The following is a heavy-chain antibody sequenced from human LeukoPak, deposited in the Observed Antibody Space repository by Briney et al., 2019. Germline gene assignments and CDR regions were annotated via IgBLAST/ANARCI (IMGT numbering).Heavy chain of an antibody. Sequence: SETLSLTCAVSGGSISSGGYSWSWIRQPPGRGLEWIGYIYHSGSTYYNPSLKSRVTISVDRSKNQFSLKLSSVTAADTAVYYCARGPYCSSTSCYFNPWGQGTLVTVSS. CDR3: ARGPYCSSTSCYFNP. D-gene: IGHD2-2*01. CDR2: IYHSGST. J-gene: IGHJ5*02. V-gene: IGHV4-30-2*01. CDR1: GGSISSGGYS.